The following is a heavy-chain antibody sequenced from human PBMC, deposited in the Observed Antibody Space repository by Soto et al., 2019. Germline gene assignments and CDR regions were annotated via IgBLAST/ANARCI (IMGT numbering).Heavy chain of an antibody. D-gene: IGHD1-26*01. CDR3: ARDSGSHYIPNPFDY. V-gene: IGHV3-7*05. Sequence: EVQLVESGGGLVQPGGSLRVSCAASGFTFSSYWMSWVRQAPGQGLEWVANIKQDGSEKYYVDSVKGRFTISRDNAKNSLYLQMNSLRAEDTAVYYCARDSGSHYIPNPFDYWGQGTLVTVSS. CDR1: GFTFSSYW. CDR2: IKQDGSEK. J-gene: IGHJ4*02.